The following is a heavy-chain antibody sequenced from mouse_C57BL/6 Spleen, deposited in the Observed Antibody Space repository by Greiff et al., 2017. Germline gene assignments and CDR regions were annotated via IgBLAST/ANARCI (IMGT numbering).Heavy chain of an antibody. D-gene: IGHD2-13*01. Sequence: VQLQQPGAELVKPGASVKLSCKASGYTFTSYWMHWVKQRPGQGLEWICMIHPNSGSTNYNEKFKSKAKRTGEKSTSTAYMQLSSLTSEDSAVYYCARPLLWRLQASFDVWGTGTTVTVSS. CDR2: IHPNSGST. CDR1: GYTFTSYW. J-gene: IGHJ1*03. CDR3: ARPLLWRLQASFDV. V-gene: IGHV1-64*01.